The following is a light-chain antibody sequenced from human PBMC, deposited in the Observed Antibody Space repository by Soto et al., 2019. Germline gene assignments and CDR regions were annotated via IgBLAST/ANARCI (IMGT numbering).Light chain of an antibody. CDR2: DAS. CDR3: QQRSTWAPVT. Sequence: DIVLTQSPATLSLSPGERATLSYRASQNVSSYLAWYQKKPGKAPRLLIYDASNSATGIPAIFSGSRSETDVTLTISSLEPEDFSVYSCQQRSTWAPVTFGGGTKVEIK. J-gene: IGKJ4*01. CDR1: QNVSSY. V-gene: IGKV3-11*01.